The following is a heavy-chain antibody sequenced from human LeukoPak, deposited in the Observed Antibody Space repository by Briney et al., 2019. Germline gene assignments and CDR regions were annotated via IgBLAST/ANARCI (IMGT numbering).Heavy chain of an antibody. V-gene: IGHV3-48*01. CDR1: GFTFSSYS. Sequence: GGSLRLSCAASGFTFSSYSMNWVRQAPEKGLEWVSYISSSSSTIYYADSVKGRFTISRDNAKNSLYLQMNSLRAEDTAVYYCARDRNTDFWSGYYTNYFDYWGQGTLVTVSS. CDR3: ARDRNTDFWSGYYTNYFDY. D-gene: IGHD3-3*01. CDR2: ISSSSSTI. J-gene: IGHJ4*02.